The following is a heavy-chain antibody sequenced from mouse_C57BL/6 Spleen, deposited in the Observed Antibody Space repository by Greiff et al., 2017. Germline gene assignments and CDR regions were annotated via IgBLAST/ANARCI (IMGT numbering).Heavy chain of an antibody. CDR1: GYAFSSSW. J-gene: IGHJ4*01. D-gene: IGHD2-5*01. Sequence: QVQLQQSGPELVKPGASVKISCKASGYAFSSSWMNWVKQRPGKGLEWIGRIYPGDGDTNYNGKFKGKATLTADKSSSTAYMQLSSLTSEDAAVYFCARHSNYDAMDYWGQGTSVTVSS. CDR3: ARHSNYDAMDY. CDR2: IYPGDGDT. V-gene: IGHV1-82*01.